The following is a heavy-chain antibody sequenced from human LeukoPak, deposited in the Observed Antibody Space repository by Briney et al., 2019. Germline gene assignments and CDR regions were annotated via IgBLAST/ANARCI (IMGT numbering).Heavy chain of an antibody. CDR3: AKGTMNYYDSSGYSYYFDY. CDR1: GFTFSSYG. V-gene: IGHV3-23*01. CDR2: ISGSGGST. J-gene: IGHJ4*02. D-gene: IGHD3-22*01. Sequence: GGSLRLSCAASGFTFSSYGMSWVRQAPGKGLEWVSAISGSGGSTYYADSVKGRFTISRDNSKNTLYLQMNSLRAEDAAVYYYAKGTMNYYDSSGYSYYFDYWGQGTLVTVSS.